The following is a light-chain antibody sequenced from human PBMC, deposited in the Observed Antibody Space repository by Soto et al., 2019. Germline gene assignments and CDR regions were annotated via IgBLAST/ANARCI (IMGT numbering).Light chain of an antibody. CDR3: QQYNNWPPYP. J-gene: IGKJ2*01. Sequence: EIVMTQSPATLSVSPGERVTLSCRATHSVGGNLAWYQQTPGQAPRLLIYDASTRATGIPARFSGSGSGTEFTLTISSLQSEDFSVYFCQQYNNWPPYPFGQGTKVDIK. V-gene: IGKV3-15*01. CDR2: DAS. CDR1: HSVGGN.